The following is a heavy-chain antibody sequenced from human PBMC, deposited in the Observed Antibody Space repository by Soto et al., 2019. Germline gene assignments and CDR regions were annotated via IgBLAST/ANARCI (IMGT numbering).Heavy chain of an antibody. D-gene: IGHD4-17*01. Sequence: SEHLSLTCSVSGVTIISDESYCGWIRQPPGKGLEWIGNVYYGGSPNYTPSLKSRITISVDISKNQFSLSLGSVTAADTAVYYCARQRGTTLGTDPWGQGTLVTVSS. V-gene: IGHV4-39*01. CDR2: VYYGGSP. CDR1: GVTIISDESY. CDR3: ARQRGTTLGTDP. J-gene: IGHJ5*02.